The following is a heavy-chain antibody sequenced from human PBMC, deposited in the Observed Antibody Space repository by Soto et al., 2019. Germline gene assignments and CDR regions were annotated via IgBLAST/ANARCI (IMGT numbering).Heavy chain of an antibody. D-gene: IGHD6-13*01. CDR3: AKVQQLVL. CDR1: GFTFSSYG. V-gene: IGHV3-30*18. J-gene: IGHJ4*02. CDR2: ISYDGSNK. Sequence: GSLRLSCAASGFTFSSYGMHWVRQAPGKGLEWVAVISYDGSNKYYADSVKGRFTISRDNSKNTLYLQMNSLGAEDTAVYYCAKVQQLVLWGQGTLVTVSS.